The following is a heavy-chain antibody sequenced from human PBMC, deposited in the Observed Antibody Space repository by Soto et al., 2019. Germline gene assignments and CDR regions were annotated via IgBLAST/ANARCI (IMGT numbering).Heavy chain of an antibody. CDR3: ARYTRTYDSSGYYSPRWFDP. Sequence: SETLSLTCAVSGGSISSGGYSWSWIRQPPGKGLEWIGYIYHSGSTYYNPSLKSRVTMSVDRSKNQFSLKLSSVTAADTAVYYCARYTRTYDSSGYYSPRWFDPWGQGTLVTVSS. V-gene: IGHV4-30-2*01. J-gene: IGHJ5*02. CDR2: IYHSGST. D-gene: IGHD3-22*01. CDR1: GGSISSGGYS.